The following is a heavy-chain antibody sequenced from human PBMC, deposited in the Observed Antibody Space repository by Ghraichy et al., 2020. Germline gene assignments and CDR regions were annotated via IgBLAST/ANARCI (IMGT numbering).Heavy chain of an antibody. CDR2: ISGSGGST. Sequence: LSLTCAASGFTFSSYAMNWVRQAPGKGLEWVSAISGSGGSTYYADSVKGRFTISRDNSKNTLYLQMNSLRAEDTAVYYCAKVNRMYSSGWYEAIDSWGQGTLVTVSS. CDR3: AKVNRMYSSGWYEAIDS. CDR1: GFTFSSYA. V-gene: IGHV3-23*01. D-gene: IGHD6-19*01. J-gene: IGHJ4*02.